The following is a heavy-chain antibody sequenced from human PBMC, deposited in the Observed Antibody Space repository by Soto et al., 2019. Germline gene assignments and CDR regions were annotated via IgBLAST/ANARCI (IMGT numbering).Heavy chain of an antibody. CDR1: GGSISSGDYY. CDR3: ARVGGVFMTTGDY. J-gene: IGHJ4*02. CDR2: IYYSGST. V-gene: IGHV4-30-4*01. D-gene: IGHD4-17*01. Sequence: LSLTCTVSGGSISSGDYYWSWIRQPPGKGLEWIGYIYYSGSTYYNPSLKSRVTISVDTSKNQFSLKLSSVTAADTAVYYCARVGGVFMTTGDYWGQGTLVTVSS.